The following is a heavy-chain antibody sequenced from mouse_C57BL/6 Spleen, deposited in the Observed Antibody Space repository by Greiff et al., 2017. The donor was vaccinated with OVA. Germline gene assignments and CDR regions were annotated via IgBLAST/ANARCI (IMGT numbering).Heavy chain of an antibody. D-gene: IGHD1-1*01. Sequence: VKLQESGAELVRPGASVTLSCKASGYTFTDYEMHWVKQTPVHGLEWIGAIDPETRGTAYNQKFKGKAILTADKSSSTAYMELRSLTSEDSAVYYCTRVTTVVAPFDYWGQGTTLTVSS. CDR1: GYTFTDYE. CDR3: TRVTTVVAPFDY. J-gene: IGHJ2*01. V-gene: IGHV1-15*01. CDR2: IDPETRGT.